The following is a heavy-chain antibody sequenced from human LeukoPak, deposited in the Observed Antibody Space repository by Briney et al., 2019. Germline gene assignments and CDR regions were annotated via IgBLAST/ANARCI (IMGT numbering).Heavy chain of an antibody. V-gene: IGHV1-2*04. CDR1: GYTFTGYY. J-gene: IGHJ4*02. CDR2: INPNSGGT. D-gene: IGHD3-10*01. CDR3: ARVRTGKNRQGSGSSPLGY. Sequence: GASVKVSCKASGYTFTGYYMHWVRQAPGQGLEWMGWINPNSGGTNYAQKFQGWVTMTRDTSISTAYMELSRLRSDDTAVYYCARVRTGKNRQGSGSSPLGYWGQGTLVTVSS.